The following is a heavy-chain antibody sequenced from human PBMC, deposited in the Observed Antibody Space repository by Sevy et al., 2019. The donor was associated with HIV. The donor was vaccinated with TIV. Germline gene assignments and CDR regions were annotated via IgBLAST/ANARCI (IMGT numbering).Heavy chain of an antibody. CDR2: INPDNGNT. Sequence: ASVKVSCKASGYTFTPYGISWVRQAPGQGLEWMGWINPDNGNTNYVQKFQGRVTMTTDTSTSTAYIGLGSLRSDDTAVCYCARNGGAAAGTLDYFDCWGQGTLVTVSS. J-gene: IGHJ4*02. V-gene: IGHV1-18*04. D-gene: IGHD6-13*01. CDR3: ARNGGAAAGTLDYFDC. CDR1: GYTFTPYG.